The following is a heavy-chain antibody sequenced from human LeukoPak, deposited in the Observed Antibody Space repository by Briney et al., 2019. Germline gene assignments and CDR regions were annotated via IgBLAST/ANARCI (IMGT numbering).Heavy chain of an antibody. D-gene: IGHD6-19*01. J-gene: IGHJ4*02. CDR2: IYYSGST. V-gene: IGHV4-59*01. CDR3: AREGSSGWYGIDY. CDR1: GGSISSYY. Sequence: KSSETLSLTCTVSGGSISSYYWSWIRQPPGKGLEWIGYIYYSGSTNYNPSLKSRVTISVDTSKNQFSLKLSSVTAADTAVYYCAREGSSGWYGIDYWGQGTLVTVSS.